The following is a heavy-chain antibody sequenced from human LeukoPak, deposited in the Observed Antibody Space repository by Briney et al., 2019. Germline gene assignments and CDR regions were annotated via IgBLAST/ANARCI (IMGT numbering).Heavy chain of an antibody. CDR2: IYTGGGT. CDR1: GFTFSGYS. D-gene: IGHD4-23*01. Sequence: GGSLRLSCAASGFTFSGYSMNWVRQAPGKGMEWVSVIYTGGGTYNADSVKDRFIISRDNSNNTPYLQMNSLRVEDTAIYYCARGGYGGNPGYFDYWGQGTLVTVSS. J-gene: IGHJ4*02. CDR3: ARGGYGGNPGYFDY. V-gene: IGHV3-66*01.